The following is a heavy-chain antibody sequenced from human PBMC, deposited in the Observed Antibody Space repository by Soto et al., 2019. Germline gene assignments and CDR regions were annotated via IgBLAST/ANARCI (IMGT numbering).Heavy chain of an antibody. CDR1: GFNFSSYA. J-gene: IGHJ6*02. CDR3: ARSFTVTTYYYYYGMDV. D-gene: IGHD4-17*01. CDR2: ISYDGSNK. Sequence: GGLMRLFYAASGFNFSSYAVHWVRQTPGKGLEWVAVISYDGSNKYYADSVKGRFTISRDNSKNTLYLQMNSLRAEDTAVYYCARSFTVTTYYYYYGMDVWGQGTTVTVSS. V-gene: IGHV3-30-3*01.